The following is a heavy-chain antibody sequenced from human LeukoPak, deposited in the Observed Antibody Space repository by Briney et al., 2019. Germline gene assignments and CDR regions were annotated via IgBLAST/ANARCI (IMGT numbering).Heavy chain of an antibody. D-gene: IGHD3-22*01. J-gene: IGHJ4*02. V-gene: IGHV4-4*02. Sequence: SETLSLTFTVSGDSINSLDLWSWVRQPPGKGLEWIGEMYLSGTTHSNPSVKSRVTLSIDKSKNQFFLNLSSVTAADTAVYYCAGLVGRYSSGLYYYYFDYWGQGTLVTVSS. CDR3: AGLVGRYSSGLYYYYFDY. CDR2: MYLSGTT. CDR1: GDSINSLDL.